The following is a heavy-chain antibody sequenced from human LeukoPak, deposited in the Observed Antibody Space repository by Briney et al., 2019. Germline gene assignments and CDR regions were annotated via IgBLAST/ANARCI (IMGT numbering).Heavy chain of an antibody. CDR3: ARGVKGFDY. CDR1: GYTFTSYG. Sequence: GASVKVSCKASGYTFTSYGISWVRQAPGQGLEWMGWISAYNGNTNYAQKFQGRVTMTRDTSISTAYMELSRLRSDDTAVYYCARGVKGFDYWGQGTLVTVSS. D-gene: IGHD4-23*01. J-gene: IGHJ4*02. V-gene: IGHV1-18*01. CDR2: ISAYNGNT.